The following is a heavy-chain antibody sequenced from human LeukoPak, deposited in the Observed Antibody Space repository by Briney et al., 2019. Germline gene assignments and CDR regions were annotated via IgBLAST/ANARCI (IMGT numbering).Heavy chain of an antibody. J-gene: IGHJ5*02. CDR2: LFPIFGTA. CDR1: GGTFSSYA. CDR3: ARATRIAAAVWSWFDP. D-gene: IGHD6-13*01. Sequence: SVKVYSKASGGTFSSYAIICVRQVPGQWREWMGGLFPIFGTANYAQKFQGRVTITTDESTSTAYMELSSLRSEDTAVYYCARATRIAAAVWSWFDPWGQGTLVTVSS. V-gene: IGHV1-69*05.